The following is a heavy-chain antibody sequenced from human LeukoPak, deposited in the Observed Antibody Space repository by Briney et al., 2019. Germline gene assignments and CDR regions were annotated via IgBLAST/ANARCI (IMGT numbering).Heavy chain of an antibody. V-gene: IGHV3-23*01. Sequence: GGSLRLSCAASGFTFSSYAMSWVRQAPGKGLEWVSAISGSGGSTYYADSVKGRFTISRDNSKNTLYLQMNSLRAEDTAVYYCAKARVPGYYYYVDVWGKGTTVTVSS. CDR2: ISGSGGST. J-gene: IGHJ6*03. CDR3: AKARVPGYYYYVDV. CDR1: GFTFSSYA.